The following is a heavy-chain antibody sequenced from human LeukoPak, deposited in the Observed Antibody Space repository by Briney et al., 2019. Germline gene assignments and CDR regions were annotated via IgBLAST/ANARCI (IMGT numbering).Heavy chain of an antibody. V-gene: IGHV3-43*02. J-gene: IGHJ6*02. CDR3: AKLGHTETPNYYYYGMDV. CDR1: GFTFDVYA. CDR2: ISGDGGST. Sequence: PGGSLRLSCAASGFTFDVYAMHWVRQAPGKGLEWVSLISGDGGSTYYADSVKGRFTIPRNNSKNSLYLQMNSLRTEDTALYYCAKLGHTETPNYYYYGMDVWGQETTVTVSS. D-gene: IGHD4-17*01.